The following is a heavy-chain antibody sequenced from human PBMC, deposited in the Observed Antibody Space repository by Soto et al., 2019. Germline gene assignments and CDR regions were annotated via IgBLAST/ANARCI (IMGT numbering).Heavy chain of an antibody. CDR3: ARDTETLGPRANDALDI. V-gene: IGHV1-3*01. D-gene: IGHD3-3*02. CDR1: GYTFSAYT. Sequence: ASVKVSCKATGYTFSAYTTNWVRQAPGQSLEWMGWINAGSGNTKYSQNFQGRVSITRDTSASTVYMELTGLTSEDTAVYYCARDTETLGPRANDALDIWGQGTMVTVSS. CDR2: INAGSGNT. J-gene: IGHJ3*02.